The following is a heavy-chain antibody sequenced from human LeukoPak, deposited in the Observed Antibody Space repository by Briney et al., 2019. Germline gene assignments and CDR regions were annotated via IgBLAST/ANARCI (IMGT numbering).Heavy chain of an antibody. D-gene: IGHD6-13*01. CDR1: GFTFSSYT. CDR2: ISYDGSNK. CDR3: ARSGYSSSWPHFDY. J-gene: IGHJ4*02. Sequence: GGSLRLSCAASGFTFSSYTLHWVRQAPGKGLEWLTAISYDGSNKYYADSVKGRFTISRDNSKNTLSLQMNSLRAEDTAVYYCARSGYSSSWPHFDYWGQGTLVTVSS. V-gene: IGHV3-30-3*01.